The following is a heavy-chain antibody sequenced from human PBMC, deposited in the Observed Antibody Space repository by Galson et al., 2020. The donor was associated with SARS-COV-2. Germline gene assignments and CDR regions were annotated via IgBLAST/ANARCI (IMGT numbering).Heavy chain of an antibody. CDR3: AKGYYGSGSYGHIDY. J-gene: IGHJ4*02. Sequence: GGSLRLSCAASGFTFDDYAMHWVRQAPGKGLEWVSLISWDGGSTYYADSVKGRFTISRDNSKNSLYLQMNSLRAEDTALYYCAKGYYGSGSYGHIDYWGQGTLVTVSS. CDR1: GFTFDDYA. CDR2: ISWDGGST. D-gene: IGHD3-10*01. V-gene: IGHV3-43D*03.